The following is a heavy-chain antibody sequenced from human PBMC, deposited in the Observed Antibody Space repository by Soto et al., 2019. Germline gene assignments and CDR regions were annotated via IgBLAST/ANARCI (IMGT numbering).Heavy chain of an antibody. V-gene: IGHV3-33*01. D-gene: IGHD3-22*01. CDR2: IWYDGSNK. J-gene: IGHJ4*02. Sequence: GGSLRLSCAASGFTFSSYGMHWVRQAPGKGLEWVAVIWYDGSNKYYADSVKGRFTISRDNSKNTLYLQMNSLRAEDTAVYYCAREDSSGYYRALDYWGQGTLVTVSS. CDR1: GFTFSSYG. CDR3: AREDSSGYYRALDY.